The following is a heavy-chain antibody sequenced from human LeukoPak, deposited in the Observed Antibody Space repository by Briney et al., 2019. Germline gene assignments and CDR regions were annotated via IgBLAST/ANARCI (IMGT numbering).Heavy chain of an antibody. CDR3: AKGDCASGSCYFDD. J-gene: IGHJ4*02. V-gene: IGHV3-23*01. D-gene: IGHD2-8*01. CDR1: GFTLSKHP. CDR2: LSDTGDSR. Sequence: GSLKLSCAASGFTLSKHPMYWVRPAPGKGLEWVSSLSDTGDSRHYADSVKGRFTISRDSARSALYLQMNSLRVEDTAVYYCAKGDCASGSCYFDDWGQGSQVTVSS.